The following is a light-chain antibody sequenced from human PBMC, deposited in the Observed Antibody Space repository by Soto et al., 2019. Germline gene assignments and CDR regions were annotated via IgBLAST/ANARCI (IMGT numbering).Light chain of an antibody. CDR3: QQRGNWPPTWT. CDR2: DAS. CDR1: QSVGSY. V-gene: IGKV3-11*01. Sequence: EIVLTQSPATLSLSPGERATLSCRASQSVGSYLAWYQQKPGQAPRLLIYDASNRATGIPARFSGSGSGTDFTLTISSLEPEDFAVYYCQQRGNWPPTWTFGQGTKVEIK. J-gene: IGKJ1*01.